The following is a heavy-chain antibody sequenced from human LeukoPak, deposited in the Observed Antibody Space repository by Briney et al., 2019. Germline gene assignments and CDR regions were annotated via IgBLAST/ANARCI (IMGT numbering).Heavy chain of an antibody. CDR2: IYYSGST. J-gene: IGHJ6*03. CDR1: GDSISSGGYS. CDR3: ARVGCSSTSCYDYYYYMDV. V-gene: IGHV4-61*08. D-gene: IGHD2-2*01. Sequence: PSETLSLTCAVSGDSISSGGYSWSWIRQPPGKGLEWIVHIYYSGSTNYNPSLKSRVTISVDTSNNQFSLKLSSVTAADTAVYYCARVGCSSTSCYDYYYYMDVWGKGTTVTISS.